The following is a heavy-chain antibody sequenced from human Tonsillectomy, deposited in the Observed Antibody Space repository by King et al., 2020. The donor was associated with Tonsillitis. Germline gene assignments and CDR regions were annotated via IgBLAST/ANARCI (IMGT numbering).Heavy chain of an antibody. CDR2: ILYDGSNK. J-gene: IGHJ6*03. V-gene: IGHV3-33*08. D-gene: IGHD2-15*01. Sequence: VQLVESGGGVVQPGRSLRLSCAASGFTFSSYGMHWVRQAPGKGLEWVAVILYDGSNKYYADSVKGRFTISRDNSKNTLYLQMNSLRAEDTAVYYCARRGGGYCSGGSCYDYYYYYMDVWGKGTTVTVSS. CDR1: GFTFSSYG. CDR3: ARRGGGYCSGGSCYDYYYYYMDV.